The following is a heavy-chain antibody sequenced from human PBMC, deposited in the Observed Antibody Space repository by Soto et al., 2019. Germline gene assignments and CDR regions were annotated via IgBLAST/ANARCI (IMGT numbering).Heavy chain of an antibody. CDR3: ARDISKGRYFDL. V-gene: IGHV3-33*01. J-gene: IGHJ2*01. CDR1: GFTFSTYG. D-gene: IGHD3-9*01. CDR2: ILFDGSNK. Sequence: QVQLVESGGGVVQPGRSLRLSCAASGFTFSTYGMHWVRQAPGTGLEWVALILFDGSNKYYADSVKGRFTISRDNSKNTLYLQMNSLRAEDTAVYYCARDISKGRYFDLWGRGTPVTVSS.